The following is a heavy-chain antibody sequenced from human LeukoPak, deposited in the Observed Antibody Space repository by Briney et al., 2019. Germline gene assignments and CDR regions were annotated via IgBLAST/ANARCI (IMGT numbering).Heavy chain of an antibody. CDR3: VRDRKYAQGAFEI. V-gene: IGHV3-48*01. CDR2: ISTSSRTT. Sequence: GGSLRLSCAASGFPFSDYGMYWVRQAPGKGLEWVSYISTSSRTTYYADSLKGRFTISRDNAKNSLYLQMNSLSAEDTAVYFCVRDRKYAQGAFEIWGQGTRVTVSP. J-gene: IGHJ3*02. D-gene: IGHD2-2*01. CDR1: GFPFSDYG.